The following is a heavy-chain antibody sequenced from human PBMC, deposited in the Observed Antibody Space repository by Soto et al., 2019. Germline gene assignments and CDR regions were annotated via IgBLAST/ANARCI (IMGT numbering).Heavy chain of an antibody. CDR2: IYYSGST. V-gene: IGHV4-61*01. J-gene: IGHJ6*02. CDR3: AITIAAAGTSSMDV. Sequence: QVQLQESGPGLVKPSETLSLTCTVSGGSVSSGRYYWSWIRQPPGKGLEWIGYIYYSGSTNYNPSLKSRGTISVDTSKNQFSLKLSSGTAADTAVYYCAITIAAAGTSSMDVWGQGTTVTVSS. D-gene: IGHD6-13*01. CDR1: GGSVSSGRYY.